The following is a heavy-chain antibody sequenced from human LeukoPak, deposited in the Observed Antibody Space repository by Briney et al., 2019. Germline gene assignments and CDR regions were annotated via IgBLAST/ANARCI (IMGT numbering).Heavy chain of an antibody. D-gene: IGHD6-13*01. CDR2: IWYDGSNK. J-gene: IGHJ4*02. V-gene: IGHV3-33*06. CDR1: GFIFNSYG. Sequence: GGSLRLSCAASGFIFNSYGMHWVRQAPGKGLEWVALIWYDGSNKYYTDSVKGRFTISRDNSKNTLYLQMNSLRAEDTAVYYCAKDLSSSWNYFDYWGQGTLVTVSS. CDR3: AKDLSSSWNYFDY.